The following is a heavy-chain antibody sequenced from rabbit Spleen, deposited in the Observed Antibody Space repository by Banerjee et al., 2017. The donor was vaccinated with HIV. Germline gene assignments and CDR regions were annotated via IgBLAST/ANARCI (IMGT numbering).Heavy chain of an antibody. CDR3: ARDLSATYRDYFNF. J-gene: IGHJ4*01. D-gene: IGHD6-1*01. CDR2: IYAGKGST. CDR1: GFDFSSYY. V-gene: IGHV1S7*01. Sequence: QLKETGGGLVQPGGSLTLSCKASGFDFSSYYMSWVRQAPGKGLEWIGIIYAGKGSTDYGNWVSGRFTISLDNAQNTVFLQMTSLTAADTATYFCARDLSATYRDYFNFWGQGTLVTVS.